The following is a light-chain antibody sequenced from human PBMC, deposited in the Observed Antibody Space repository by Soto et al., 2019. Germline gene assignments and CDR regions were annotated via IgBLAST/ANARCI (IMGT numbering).Light chain of an antibody. CDR2: VAS. CDR3: QQYTNWPLT. CDR1: QNVSSK. Sequence: VVMTQSPVTLSVSPGERATLSCSASQNVSSKLAWYQQKPGQAPRLLMYVASTRATGIPARFSGSGSGTEFTLTISSLQSEDSAVYYCQQYTNWPLTFGGGTKVDIK. V-gene: IGKV3-15*01. J-gene: IGKJ4*01.